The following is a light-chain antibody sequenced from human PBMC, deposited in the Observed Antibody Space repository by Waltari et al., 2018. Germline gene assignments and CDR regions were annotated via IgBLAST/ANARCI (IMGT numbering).Light chain of an antibody. CDR1: SSDVGNYKR. J-gene: IGLJ2*01. Sequence: QSALTQPASVSGSPGQSITISCTGTSSDVGNYKRVSWYQQHPGKAPKLMIYAVSKRPSGVSDRFSGSKAGDMASRTISGLQPEGEAEYFCSSYAGSRKGVFGGGTKVTVL. CDR3: SSYAGSRKGV. V-gene: IGLV2-23*02. CDR2: AVS.